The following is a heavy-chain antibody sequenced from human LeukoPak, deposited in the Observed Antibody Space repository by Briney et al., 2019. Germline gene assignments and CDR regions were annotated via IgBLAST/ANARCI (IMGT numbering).Heavy chain of an antibody. CDR1: GFTFSSYA. CDR3: ARVVHYFDY. V-gene: IGHV3-30*04. Sequence: GGSLRLSCAASGFTFSSYAMHWVRQAPGKGLEWVAVISYDGSNKYYADSVKGRFTIPRDNSKNTLYLQMNSLRAEDTAVYYCARVVHYFDYWGQGTLVTVSS. D-gene: IGHD3-10*01. CDR2: ISYDGSNK. J-gene: IGHJ4*02.